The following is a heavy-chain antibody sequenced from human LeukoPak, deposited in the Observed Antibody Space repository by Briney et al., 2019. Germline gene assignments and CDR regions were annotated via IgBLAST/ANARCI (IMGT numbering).Heavy chain of an antibody. CDR2: INPNSGGT. J-gene: IGHJ4*02. D-gene: IGHD3-9*01. V-gene: IGHV1-2*02. CDR3: ARAGQLRYFDTLDY. Sequence: ASVKVSCKASGYTFTSYDINWVRQAPGQGLEWMGWINPNSGGTNYAQKFQGRVTMTRDTSISTAYMELSRLRSDDTAVYYCARAGQLRYFDTLDYWGQGTLVTVSS. CDR1: GYTFTSYD.